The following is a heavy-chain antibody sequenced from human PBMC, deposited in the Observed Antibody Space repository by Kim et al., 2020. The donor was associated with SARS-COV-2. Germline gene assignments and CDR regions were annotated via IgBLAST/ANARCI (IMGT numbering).Heavy chain of an antibody. J-gene: IGHJ4*02. CDR3: ARGNYGGIAVAGGFDY. CDR2: ISSSSSYI. V-gene: IGHV3-21*04. CDR1: GFTFSSYS. Sequence: GGSLRLSCAASGFTFSSYSMNWVRQAPGKGLEWVSSISSSSSYIYYADSVKGRFTISRDNAKNSLYLQMNSLRAEDTAVYYCARGNYGGIAVAGGFDYWGQGPLVTVSS. D-gene: IGHD6-19*01.